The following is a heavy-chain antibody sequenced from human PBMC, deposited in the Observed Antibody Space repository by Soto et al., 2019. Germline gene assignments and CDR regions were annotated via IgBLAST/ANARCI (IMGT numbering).Heavy chain of an antibody. CDR2: IYHSGST. CDR1: GGSISSSSYYW. CDR3: ARDPPYSSGWYVFDY. J-gene: IGHJ4*02. Sequence: SETLSLTCIVSGGSISSSSYYWWSWVRQPPGKGLEWIGEIYHSGSTNYNPSLKSRVTISVDKSKNQFSLKLSSVTAADTAVYYCARDPPYSSGWYVFDYWGQGTLVTVS. V-gene: IGHV4-4*02. D-gene: IGHD6-19*01.